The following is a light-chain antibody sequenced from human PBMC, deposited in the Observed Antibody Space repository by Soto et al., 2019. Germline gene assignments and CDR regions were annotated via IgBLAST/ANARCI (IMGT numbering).Light chain of an antibody. Sequence: QSALTQPASVSGSPGQSITISCTGTSSDVGGYNYVSWYQQHPGKAPKLMIYEVSNRPSGVSNRFSGSKSGNTASLTVSGLQADDEADYHCCSFAGSNPFPYVFGTGTKLTVL. J-gene: IGLJ1*01. V-gene: IGLV2-14*01. CDR1: SSDVGGYNY. CDR2: EVS. CDR3: CSFAGSNPFPYV.